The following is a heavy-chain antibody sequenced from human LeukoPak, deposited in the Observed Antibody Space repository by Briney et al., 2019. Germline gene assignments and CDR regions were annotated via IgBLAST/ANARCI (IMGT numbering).Heavy chain of an antibody. CDR1: GFTFSSYA. J-gene: IGHJ4*02. V-gene: IGHV3-23*01. Sequence: GGSLRLSCAASGFTFSSYAMSWVRQAPGKGLEWVSSISGGGHSTHYADSVKGRFTISRDNSKNTLYLQMNSLRAEDTAVYYCASQGFDYWGQGTLVTVSS. CDR2: ISGGGHST. CDR3: ASQGFDY.